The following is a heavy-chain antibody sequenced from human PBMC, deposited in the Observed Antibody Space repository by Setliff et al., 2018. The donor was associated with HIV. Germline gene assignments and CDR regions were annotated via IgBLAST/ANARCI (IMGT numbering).Heavy chain of an antibody. V-gene: IGHV4-4*07. CDR2: IYPSGST. D-gene: IGHD3-22*01. CDR1: GGSISSYY. J-gene: IGHJ6*03. CDR3: AREFYNYDSSDDYSDYYYYYMDV. Sequence: SETLSLTCTVSGGSISSYYWSWIRQPAGKGLEWIGRIYPSGSTSYNPSLKSRVTMSVDTSKNQIPLKLSSVTAADTAVFYCAREFYNYDSSDDYSDYYYYYMDVWGEGTTVTVSS.